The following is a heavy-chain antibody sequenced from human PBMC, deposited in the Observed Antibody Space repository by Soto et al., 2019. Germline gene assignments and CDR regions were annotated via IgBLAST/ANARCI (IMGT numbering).Heavy chain of an antibody. V-gene: IGHV4-4*07. CDR1: GGSLSNYY. CDR2: IYTVGTT. Sequence: PSETLSLTCTVSGGSLSNYYWSWIRQPAGKGLEWIGRIYTVGTTSYNPSLKSRVTISIDTSKNLFSLRLTSVTDADTAVYYCARSPLTHSYAQLDSWGQGSLVTVSS. CDR3: ARSPLTHSYAQLDS. D-gene: IGHD3-16*01. J-gene: IGHJ4*02.